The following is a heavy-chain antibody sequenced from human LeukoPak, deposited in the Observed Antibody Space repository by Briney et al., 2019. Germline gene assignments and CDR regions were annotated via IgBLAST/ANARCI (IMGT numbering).Heavy chain of an antibody. J-gene: IGHJ4*02. V-gene: IGHV3-30*18. D-gene: IGHD3-22*01. CDR2: ISYDGSNK. CDR3: AKMIVVANPNFDY. CDR1: GFTFSSYG. Sequence: GGSLRLSCAASGFTFSSYGMHWVRQAPGKGLEWVAVISYDGSNKYYADSVKGRFTISRDNSKNTLYLQMNSLRAEDTAVYYCAKMIVVANPNFDYWGQGTLVTVSS.